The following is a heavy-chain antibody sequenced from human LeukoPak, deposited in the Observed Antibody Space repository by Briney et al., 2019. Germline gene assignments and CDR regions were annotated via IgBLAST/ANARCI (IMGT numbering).Heavy chain of an antibody. D-gene: IGHD4-17*01. CDR3: ARDPLYDYGDYGY. J-gene: IGHJ4*02. CDR2: ISSSSSYI. CDR1: GFTFSSYS. Sequence: GGSLRLSCAASGFTFSSYSMNWVRQAPGKGLECVSSISSSSSYIYYADSVKGRFTISRDNAKNSLYLQMNSLRAEDTAVYYCARDPLYDYGDYGYWGQGTLVTVSS. V-gene: IGHV3-21*01.